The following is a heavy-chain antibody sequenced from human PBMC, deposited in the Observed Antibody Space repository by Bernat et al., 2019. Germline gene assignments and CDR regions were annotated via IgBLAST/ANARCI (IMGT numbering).Heavy chain of an antibody. Sequence: EVQLVESGGGLVQPGGSLRLSCAASGFTFSSYWMSWVHQAPGKGLEWVANIKQDGSEKYYVDSVKGRFTISRDNAKNSLYLQMNSLRAEDTAVYYCARDMQPAGGRRFLEWLLLDAFDIWGQGTMVTVSS. J-gene: IGHJ3*02. CDR1: GFTFSSYW. V-gene: IGHV3-7*04. CDR3: ARDMQPAGGRRFLEWLLLDAFDI. CDR2: IKQDGSEK. D-gene: IGHD3-3*01.